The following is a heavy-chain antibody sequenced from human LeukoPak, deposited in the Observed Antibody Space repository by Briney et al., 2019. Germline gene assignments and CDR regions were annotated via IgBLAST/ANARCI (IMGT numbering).Heavy chain of an antibody. CDR3: ARSAWSFGYSSGLGELDY. D-gene: IGHD6-19*01. CDR1: GYTFTGHY. CDR2: ISAYNGNT. V-gene: IGHV1-18*04. Sequence: ASVKVSCKASGYTFTGHYIHWVRQAPGQGLEWMGWISAYNGNTNYAQKLQGRVTMTTDTSTSTAYMELRSLRSDDTAVYYCARSAWSFGYSSGLGELDYWGQGTLVTVSS. J-gene: IGHJ4*02.